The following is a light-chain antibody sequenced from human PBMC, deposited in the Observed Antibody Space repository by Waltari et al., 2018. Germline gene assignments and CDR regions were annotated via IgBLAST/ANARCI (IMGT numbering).Light chain of an antibody. CDR1: ERLLVPDGHMF. V-gene: IGKV2-30*01. CDR3: MLGTRPWT. J-gene: IGKJ1*01. CDR2: QVS. Sequence: VLTPSPVSLAVTLGQPAYISCRCSERLLVPDGHMFLNWCHQRPGQPPRRLIYQVSDRDSGVPDRFTGSGSGTDFTLKISRVEAEDAGVYYCMLGTRPWTFGPGTKVDI.